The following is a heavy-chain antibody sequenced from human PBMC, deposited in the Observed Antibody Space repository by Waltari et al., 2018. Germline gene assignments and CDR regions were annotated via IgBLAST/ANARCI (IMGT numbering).Heavy chain of an antibody. CDR2: IRYDGSNK. Sequence: QAQLVESGGGVVQPGGSLRLSCAASGFTFSSYGMHWVRQAPGKGLEWVAFIRYDGSNKCYADSVKGRFTISRDNSKNTLYLQMNSLRAEDTAVYYCAKGNSPRTFDYWGQGTLVTVSS. CDR3: AKGNSPRTFDY. D-gene: IGHD6-13*01. CDR1: GFTFSSYG. V-gene: IGHV3-30*02. J-gene: IGHJ4*02.